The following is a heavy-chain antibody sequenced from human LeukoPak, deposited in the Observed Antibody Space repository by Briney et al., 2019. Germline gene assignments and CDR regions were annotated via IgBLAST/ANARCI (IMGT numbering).Heavy chain of an antibody. CDR1: GYFLSSGNY. J-gene: IGHJ4*02. Sequence: SETLSLTCAVSGYFLSSGNYWGWIRQPPGKGLEWIGSIYHTGSTYYNPSLKSRVTISVDTSKNQFSLRLSSVTAADTAVYYCARGPYTYGYWDYWGQGTLVTVSS. D-gene: IGHD5-18*01. CDR3: ARGPYTYGYWDY. V-gene: IGHV4-38-2*01. CDR2: IYHTGST.